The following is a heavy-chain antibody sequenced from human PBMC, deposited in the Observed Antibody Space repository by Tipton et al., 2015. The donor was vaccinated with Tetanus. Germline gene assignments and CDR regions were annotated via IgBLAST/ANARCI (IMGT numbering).Heavy chain of an antibody. CDR3: ARGSAQYYNDHSLTY. CDR2: IYYSGST. J-gene: IGHJ4*02. Sequence: TLSLTCTVSGGSISSSSYYWGWIRQPPGKGLEWIGSIYYSGSTYYNPSLKSRVTISVDTSKNQFSLKLSSVTAADTAVYYCARGSAQYYNDHSLTYWGQGTLVTVSS. D-gene: IGHD5-24*01. CDR1: GGSISSSSYY. V-gene: IGHV4-39*01.